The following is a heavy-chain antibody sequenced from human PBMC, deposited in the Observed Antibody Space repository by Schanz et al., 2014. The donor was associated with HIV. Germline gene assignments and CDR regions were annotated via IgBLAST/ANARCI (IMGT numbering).Heavy chain of an antibody. J-gene: IGHJ4*02. CDR1: GFTFSSYG. Sequence: QVQLVESGGGLVKPGGSLRLSCAASGFTFSSYGMHWVRQAPGKGLEWVALVWYDGSNKYYVDSVKGRFTISRDNSKNTLFLQMNSLRAEDTAVYYCARAMLISGTGYWTGENYWGQGTLVIVSS. CDR2: VWYDGSNK. D-gene: IGHD3-10*01. V-gene: IGHV3-33*08. CDR3: ARAMLISGTGYWTGENY.